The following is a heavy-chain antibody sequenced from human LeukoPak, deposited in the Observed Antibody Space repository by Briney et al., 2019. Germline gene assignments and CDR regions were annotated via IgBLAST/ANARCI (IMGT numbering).Heavy chain of an antibody. J-gene: IGHJ4*02. CDR3: ARHAIAAASAPTSDY. D-gene: IGHD6-13*01. V-gene: IGHV4-59*08. Sequence: SETLSLTCTVWGGSISSYYWSWIRQPPGKGLEWIGYMYYRGSTNYNPSLKSRVTISVDTSKNPFSLKLSSVTAADTAVYYCARHAIAAASAPTSDYWGQGTLVTVSS. CDR1: GGSISSYY. CDR2: MYYRGST.